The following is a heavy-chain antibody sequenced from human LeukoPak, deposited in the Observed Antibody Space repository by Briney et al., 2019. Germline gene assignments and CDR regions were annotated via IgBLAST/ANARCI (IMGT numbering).Heavy chain of an antibody. Sequence: SETLSLTCTVSGGSITSYYWSWIREPPGKGLEWIGYIYTSGSTNYNPSLKSRVTISVDTSKNQFSLKLSSVTAADTAVYYCARHFKSSYYDLWSGSGPHYYYMDVWGKGTTVTVSS. V-gene: IGHV4-4*09. J-gene: IGHJ6*03. CDR1: GGSITSYY. CDR2: IYTSGST. D-gene: IGHD3-3*01. CDR3: ARHFKSSYYDLWSGSGPHYYYMDV.